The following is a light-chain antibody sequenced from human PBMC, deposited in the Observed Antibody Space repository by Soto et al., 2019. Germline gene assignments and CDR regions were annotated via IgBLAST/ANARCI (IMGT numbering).Light chain of an antibody. Sequence: QSPLPQHASVSGSPGQSITLSCSGTSSDVGGYNYVSWYQQHPGKAPQVMIYDVSNRPSGVSNRFSGSKSGNTASLTISGLQAEDEADYYCYSYTTSSTYVFGTGTKVTVL. CDR3: YSYTTSSTYV. V-gene: IGLV2-14*01. CDR1: SSDVGGYNY. J-gene: IGLJ1*01. CDR2: DVS.